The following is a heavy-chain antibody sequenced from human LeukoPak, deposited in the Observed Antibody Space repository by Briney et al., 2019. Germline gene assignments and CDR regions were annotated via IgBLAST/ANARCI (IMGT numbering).Heavy chain of an antibody. Sequence: SETLSLTCTVSGGSISSSSYYWGWIRQPPGKGLEWIGSIYYSGSTYYNPSIKSRATISVDTSKNQFYLKLSSVTAADTAVYYCARHLLWSGNIDYWGQGTLVTVSS. CDR3: ARHLLWSGNIDY. CDR1: GGSISSSSYY. J-gene: IGHJ4*02. D-gene: IGHD3-3*01. CDR2: IYYSGST. V-gene: IGHV4-39*01.